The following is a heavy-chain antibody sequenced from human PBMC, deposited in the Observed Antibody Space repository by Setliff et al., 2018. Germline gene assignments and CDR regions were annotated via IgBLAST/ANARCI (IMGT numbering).Heavy chain of an antibody. CDR3: ARLYYDYVWGSYRLYYYYGMDV. D-gene: IGHD3-16*02. J-gene: IGHJ6*02. CDR2: INPNSGGT. Sequence: ASVKVSCKASGYTFTGYYMHWVRQAPGQGLEWMGWINPNSGGTNYAQKFQGWVTMTRDTSISTAYMELSSLRSEDTAVYYCARLYYDYVWGSYRLYYYYGMDVWGQGTTVTVSS. CDR1: GYTFTGYY. V-gene: IGHV1-2*04.